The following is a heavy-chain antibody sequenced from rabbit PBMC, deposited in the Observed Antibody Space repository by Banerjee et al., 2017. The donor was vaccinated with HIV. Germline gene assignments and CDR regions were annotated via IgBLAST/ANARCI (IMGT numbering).Heavy chain of an antibody. Sequence: QSLEESGGDLVKPGASLTLTCKASGFTLSSSYWICWVRQAPGKGLEWIACIYAGSSGSTYYASWAKGRFTISKTSSTTVTLQMTSLTAADTAIYFCMAGGLWGPGTLVTVS. CDR2: IYAGSSGST. D-gene: IGHD3-1*01. CDR1: GFTLSSSYW. V-gene: IGHV1S40*01. CDR3: MAGGL. J-gene: IGHJ4*01.